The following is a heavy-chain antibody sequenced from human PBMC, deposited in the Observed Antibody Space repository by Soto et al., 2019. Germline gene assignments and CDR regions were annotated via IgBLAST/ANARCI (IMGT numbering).Heavy chain of an antibody. Sequence: SETLSLTCTVSGGSISSGDYYWSWIRQPPGKGLEWIGYIYYSGSTYYNPSLKSRVTISVDTSKNQFSLKLSSVTAADTAVYYCARERDYYGSGSYYSWFDPWGQGTLVTVSS. CDR3: ARERDYYGSGSYYSWFDP. CDR1: GGSISSGDYY. CDR2: IYYSGST. V-gene: IGHV4-30-4*01. D-gene: IGHD3-10*01. J-gene: IGHJ5*02.